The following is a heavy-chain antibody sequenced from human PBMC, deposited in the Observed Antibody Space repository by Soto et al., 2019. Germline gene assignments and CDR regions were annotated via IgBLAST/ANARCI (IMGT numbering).Heavy chain of an antibody. CDR1: GGTFSTYA. CDR2: IIPIFGTA. J-gene: IGHJ3*02. CDR3: AREIFGVIISGGRDAFDI. D-gene: IGHD3-3*01. Sequence: SVKVSCKASGGTFSTYAISWVRQAPGQGLEWMGGIIPIFGTAKYAQKFQGRVTITADESTSTAYMELSSLRSEDTAVYYCAREIFGVIISGGRDAFDIWGQGTMVTVSS. V-gene: IGHV1-69*13.